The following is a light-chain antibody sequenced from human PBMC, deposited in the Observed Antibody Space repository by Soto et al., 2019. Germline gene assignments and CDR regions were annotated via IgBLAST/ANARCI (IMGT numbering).Light chain of an antibody. V-gene: IGKV3-20*01. J-gene: IGKJ2*01. CDR1: QSVSSSY. CDR2: GAS. CDR3: HQYGSSPLYT. Sequence: EIVLTQSPGTLSLSPGERATLSCRASQSVSSSYLAWYQQKPGQAPRLLIYGASSRATSIPDRFSGSGSGTDFTLTISRLEPEDFAVYYCHQYGSSPLYTFVQGTKLEIK.